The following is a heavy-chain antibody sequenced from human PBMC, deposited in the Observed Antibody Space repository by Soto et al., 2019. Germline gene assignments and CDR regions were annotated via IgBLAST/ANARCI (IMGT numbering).Heavy chain of an antibody. CDR1: GFTVSDYS. CDR2: ISSTGDLI. CDR3: ATWAIAVGGEGF. D-gene: IGHD2-21*01. J-gene: IGHJ4*02. Sequence: GGSLRLSCTASGFTVSDYSVNWVRQAPGKGLEWISYISSTGDLIFYADSVKGRFTIARDIAKNSLYLQMDSLRDEDSAVYYCATWAIAVGGEGFWGQGXLVTVSS. V-gene: IGHV3-48*02.